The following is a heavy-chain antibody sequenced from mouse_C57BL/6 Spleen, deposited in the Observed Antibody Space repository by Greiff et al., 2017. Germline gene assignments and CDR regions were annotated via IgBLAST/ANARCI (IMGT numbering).Heavy chain of an antibody. J-gene: IGHJ2*01. D-gene: IGHD1-1*01. CDR2: INPYNGGT. V-gene: IGHV1-19*01. CDR3: AALFYYYGSSPS. Sequence: EVQGVESGPVLVKPGASVKMSCKASGYTFTDYYMNWVKQSHGKSLEWIGVINPYNGGTSYNQKFKGKATLTVDKSSSTAYMELNSLTSEDSAVYYCAALFYYYGSSPSWGQGTTLTVSS. CDR1: GYTFTDYY.